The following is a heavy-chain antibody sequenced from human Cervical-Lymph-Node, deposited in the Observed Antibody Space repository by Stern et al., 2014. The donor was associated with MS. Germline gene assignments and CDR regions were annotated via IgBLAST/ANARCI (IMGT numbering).Heavy chain of an antibody. V-gene: IGHV2-5*02. Sequence: QVTLRESGPTLVKPTQTLTLTCTFSGFSLSTSGVGMAWVRQPPGKALEWLALIYWDDDKRYSPSLESRLTITKDTSKNQVVLTLTNLDPVDTATYYCARSSLYDFLDFWGQGTLVTVSS. CDR1: GFSLSTSGVG. CDR2: IYWDDDK. CDR3: ARSSLYDFLDF. J-gene: IGHJ4*02. D-gene: IGHD3/OR15-3a*01.